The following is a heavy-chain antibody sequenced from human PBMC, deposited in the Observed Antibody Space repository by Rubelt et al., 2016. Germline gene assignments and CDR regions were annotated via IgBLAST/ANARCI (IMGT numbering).Heavy chain of an antibody. Sequence: PSLKSRVTISVHKSKNQFSLKLSSVTAADTAVYYCARTYYYDSSGYSDPLYYFDYWGQGTLVTVSS. J-gene: IGHJ4*02. V-gene: IGHV4-4*02. D-gene: IGHD3-22*01. CDR3: ARTYYYDSSGYSDPLYYFDY.